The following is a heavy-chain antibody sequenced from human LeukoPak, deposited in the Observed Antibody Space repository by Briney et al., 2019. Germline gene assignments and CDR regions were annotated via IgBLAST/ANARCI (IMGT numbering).Heavy chain of an antibody. CDR3: AKDRGTSLCDAFDI. J-gene: IGHJ3*02. D-gene: IGHD6-25*01. CDR1: GFTVNNNY. Sequence: GGSLRLSCAASGFTVNNNYMSWVRQAPGKGLEWGSVISGSGGSTYYADSVKGRFTISRDNSTNTLYLQMNSLRAEDTAIYYCAKDRGTSLCDAFDIWGQGTMVTVSS. V-gene: IGHV3-23*01. CDR2: ISGSGGST.